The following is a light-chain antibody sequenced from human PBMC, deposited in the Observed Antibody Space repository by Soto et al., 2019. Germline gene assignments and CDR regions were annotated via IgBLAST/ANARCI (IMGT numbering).Light chain of an antibody. CDR2: RNT. CDR3: QSYGSSPV. CDR1: ASDIGADFD. Sequence: QAVLTQPPSVSGAPGQRVTISCSGSASDIGADFDVHWYQHLPGTAPKLLIYRNTKRPSGVPDRFSGSKSGTSASLAISGLQPEDEADYYCQSYGSSPVFGGGTKVTVL. V-gene: IGLV1-40*01. J-gene: IGLJ3*02.